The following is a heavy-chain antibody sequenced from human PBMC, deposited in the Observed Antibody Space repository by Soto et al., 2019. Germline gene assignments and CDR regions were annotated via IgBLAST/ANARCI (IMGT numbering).Heavy chain of an antibody. V-gene: IGHV3-21*01. CDR3: AIDYYYSSRTQIIAV. D-gene: IGHD3-22*01. CDR2: LSSTSYYI. CDR1: GFTFSTDS. Sequence: GGSLRLSCAASGFTFSTDSMNWARQSPGKGLEWVSSLSSTSYYIYYADSVKGRFTISRDNAENSLYLQMNSLRAEDTAVYYCAIDYYYSSRTQIIAVSAQRTTVPGSS. J-gene: IGHJ6*02.